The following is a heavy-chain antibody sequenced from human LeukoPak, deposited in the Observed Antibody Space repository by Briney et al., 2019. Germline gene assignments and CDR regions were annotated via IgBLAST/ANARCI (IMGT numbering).Heavy chain of an antibody. Sequence: GGSLRLSCAASGFTFSSYSMNWVRQAPGKGLEYVAAINGNGFSTYYANSVKGRFTISRDNSKNTLYLQMGSLTSEDMAVYYCARVVLTVTSNYFDYWGQGTLVTVSS. CDR1: GFTFSSYS. D-gene: IGHD4-17*01. V-gene: IGHV3-64*01. CDR3: ARVVLTVTSNYFDY. CDR2: INGNGFST. J-gene: IGHJ4*02.